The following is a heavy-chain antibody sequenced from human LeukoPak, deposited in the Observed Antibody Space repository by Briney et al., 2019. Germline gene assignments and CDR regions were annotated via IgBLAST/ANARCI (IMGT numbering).Heavy chain of an antibody. CDR3: ARDQAAAGIVWFDP. CDR1: GGSISSSNW. D-gene: IGHD6-13*01. CDR2: IYHSGST. Sequence: SETLSLTCAVSGGSISSSNWWSWVRQPPGKGLEWIGEIYHSGSTNYNPSLKSRVTISVDKSKNQFSLKLSPVTAADTAVYYCARDQAAAGIVWFDPWGQGTLVTVSS. J-gene: IGHJ5*02. V-gene: IGHV4-4*02.